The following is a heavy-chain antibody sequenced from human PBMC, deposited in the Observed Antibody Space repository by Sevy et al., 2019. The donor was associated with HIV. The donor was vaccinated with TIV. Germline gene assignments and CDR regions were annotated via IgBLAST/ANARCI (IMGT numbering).Heavy chain of an antibody. Sequence: GGSLRLSCAASGFTFSSYAMSWVRQAPGKGLEWVSAISGSGGSTYYADSVKGRFTISRDNSKNTLYLQMNSLRAEDKAVYYCAKEPSGSYNYLSYVDVWGQGTTVTVSS. CDR3: AKEPSGSYNYLSYVDV. J-gene: IGHJ6*02. D-gene: IGHD1-26*01. CDR1: GFTFSSYA. CDR2: ISGSGGST. V-gene: IGHV3-23*01.